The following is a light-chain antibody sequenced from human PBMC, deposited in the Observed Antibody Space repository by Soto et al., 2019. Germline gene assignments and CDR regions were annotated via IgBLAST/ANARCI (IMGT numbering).Light chain of an antibody. Sequence: EVVLTQSPGTLSLSPGDRATLSCRASQTDSNNYLAWCQQKPGQAPRLLIYGPSTRATGIPARFSGSGSGTEFTLTISSLQSEDFAIYYCQQYKNWPAITFGQGTRLEIK. CDR1: QTDSNN. CDR3: QQYKNWPAIT. CDR2: GPS. J-gene: IGKJ5*01. V-gene: IGKV3D-15*01.